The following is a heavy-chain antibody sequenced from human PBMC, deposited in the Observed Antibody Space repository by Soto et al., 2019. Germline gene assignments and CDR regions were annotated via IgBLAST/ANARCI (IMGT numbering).Heavy chain of an antibody. CDR2: INPNSGNT. CDR1: GYAFTRYD. J-gene: IGHJ3*02. Sequence: ASVKVSCKASGYAFTRYDINWVRQATGQGLEWMGCINPNSGNTGYAHKFQGRVTMTRDSSISTAYMQVSSLRFEHTAVYYCARAVNADAFDIGGEGTMVNVSS. D-gene: IGHD3-10*01. V-gene: IGHV1-8*01. CDR3: ARAVNADAFDI.